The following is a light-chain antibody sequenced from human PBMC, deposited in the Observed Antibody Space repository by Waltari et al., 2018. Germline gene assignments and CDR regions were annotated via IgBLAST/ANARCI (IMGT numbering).Light chain of an antibody. CDR1: SSDVGSYSL. CDR3: CAYTLTNTWL. J-gene: IGLJ3*02. CDR2: EDT. Sequence: QSALTQPASVSGSPGQPITISCTGTSSDVGSYSLVSWYRQHPGEAPRVIIFEDTKRPSGVSNRFPGSKCGKTASMTISGLQAEDEADYYCCAYTLTNTWLFGGGTKLTVL. V-gene: IGLV2-23*01.